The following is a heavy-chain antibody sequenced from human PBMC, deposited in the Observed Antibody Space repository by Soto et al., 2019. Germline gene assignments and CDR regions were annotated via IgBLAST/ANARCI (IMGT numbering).Heavy chain of an antibody. Sequence: SETLSLTCAVYGGSFSGYYWSWIRQPPGKGLEWIGEINHSGSTNYNPSLKSRVTISVDTSKNQFSLKLSSVTAADTAVYYCARGGSSVTIFGVVNSMDVWGQGTTVTVSS. CDR3: ARGGSSVTIFGVVNSMDV. CDR1: GGSFSGYY. CDR2: INHSGST. V-gene: IGHV4-34*01. D-gene: IGHD3-3*01. J-gene: IGHJ6*02.